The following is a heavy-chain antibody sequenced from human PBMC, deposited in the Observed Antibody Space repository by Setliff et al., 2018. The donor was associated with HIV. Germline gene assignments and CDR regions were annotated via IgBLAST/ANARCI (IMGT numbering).Heavy chain of an antibody. CDR3: AREGDGIDY. CDR1: GASISTTTYY. Sequence: SETLSLTCTVSGASISTTTYYWGWIRQPPGKGLEWIGSIHYTGHTYNTPSLKSRLTISVDASKNQISLKLTSVTAADTAIYFCAREGDGIDYWGQGILVTVSS. J-gene: IGHJ4*02. V-gene: IGHV4-39*02. CDR2: IHYTGHT. D-gene: IGHD2-21*02.